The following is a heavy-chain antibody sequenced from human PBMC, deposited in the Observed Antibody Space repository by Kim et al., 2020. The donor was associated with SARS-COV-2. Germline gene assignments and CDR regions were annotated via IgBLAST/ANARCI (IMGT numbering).Heavy chain of an antibody. Sequence: SETLSLTCAVYGGSFSGYYWSWIRQPPGKGLEWIGEINHSGSTNYNPSFKSRVTISVDTSKNQFSLKLSSVTAADTAVYYCARGRKSLGIRWFDPWGQGTLVTVSS. CDR2: INHSGST. CDR1: GGSFSGYY. CDR3: ARGRKSLGIRWFDP. V-gene: IGHV4-34*01. D-gene: IGHD3-10*01. J-gene: IGHJ5*02.